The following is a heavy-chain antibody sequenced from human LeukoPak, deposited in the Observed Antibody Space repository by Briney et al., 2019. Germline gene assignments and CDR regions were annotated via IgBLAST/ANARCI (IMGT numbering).Heavy chain of an antibody. D-gene: IGHD3-9*01. CDR1: GFTFSSYW. Sequence: GGSLRLSCAASGFTFSSYWMSWVRQAPGKGLEWVSYISSSGNTKNYADSVKGRFTISRDNAKNSLYLQMNSLRAEDTAVYYCARVTTIFLTRQYYFDYWGQGTLVTVSS. CDR3: ARVTTIFLTRQYYFDY. J-gene: IGHJ4*02. CDR2: ISSSGNTK. V-gene: IGHV3-48*04.